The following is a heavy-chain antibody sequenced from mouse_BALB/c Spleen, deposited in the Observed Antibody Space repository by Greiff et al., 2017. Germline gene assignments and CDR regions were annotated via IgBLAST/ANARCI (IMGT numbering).Heavy chain of an antibody. CDR1: GFSLTSYG. V-gene: IGHV2-9*02. CDR3: ARDDYGSSFSWYFDV. CDR2: IWAGGST. J-gene: IGHJ1*01. Sequence: VQLKESGPGLVAPSQSLSITCTVSGFSLTSYGVHWVRQPPGKGLEWLGVIWAGGSTNYNSALMSRLSISKDNSKSQVFLKMNSLQTDDTAMYYCARDDYGSSFSWYFDVWGAGTTVTVSS. D-gene: IGHD1-1*01.